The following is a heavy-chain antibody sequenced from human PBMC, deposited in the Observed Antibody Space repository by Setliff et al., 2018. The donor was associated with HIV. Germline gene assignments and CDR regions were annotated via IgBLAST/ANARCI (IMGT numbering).Heavy chain of an antibody. D-gene: IGHD1-1*01. CDR2: IYHSGTT. J-gene: IGHJ6*03. Sequence: PSETLSLTCAVSGFSISSGHYWAWIRQPPGKGLEWIGSIYHSGTTYDNPSLKSRVTISVDSSKNHFSLILSSVTTADTAVYYWARHGTYEAHYSYMDVWGKGTTVTVSS. CDR3: ARHGTYEAHYSYMDV. V-gene: IGHV4-38-2*01. CDR1: GFSISSGHY.